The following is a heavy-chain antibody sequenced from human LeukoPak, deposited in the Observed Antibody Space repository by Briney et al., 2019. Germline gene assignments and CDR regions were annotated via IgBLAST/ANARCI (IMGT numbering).Heavy chain of an antibody. Sequence: GGSLRLSCAASGFTFSSYWMHWVRQAPGKGLLWVSRINSDGSSTSYADSVKGRFTISRDNAKNTLYLQMNSLRAEDTAVYYCARVLDSGSAIDYWGQGTLVTVSS. CDR3: ARVLDSGSAIDY. CDR1: GFTFSSYW. V-gene: IGHV3-74*01. D-gene: IGHD1-26*01. J-gene: IGHJ4*02. CDR2: INSDGSST.